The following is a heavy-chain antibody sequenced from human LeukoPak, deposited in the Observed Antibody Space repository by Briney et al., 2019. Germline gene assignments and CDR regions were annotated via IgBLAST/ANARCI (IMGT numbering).Heavy chain of an antibody. Sequence: GGSLRLSCTASGFTFSSYAMSWVRQAPGKGLEWVSGISGSGVSGSGGSANYADSVKGRFTISRDNSKNTLYLQMNSLRVEDTAVYYCAKFVTNAVDYWGQGTLVAVYS. CDR1: GFTFSSYA. V-gene: IGHV3-23*01. CDR3: AKFVTNAVDY. J-gene: IGHJ4*02. D-gene: IGHD4-17*01. CDR2: ISGSGVSGSGGSA.